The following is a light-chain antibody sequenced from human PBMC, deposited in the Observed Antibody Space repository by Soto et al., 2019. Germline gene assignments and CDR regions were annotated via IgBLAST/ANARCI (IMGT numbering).Light chain of an antibody. Sequence: DIQMTQSPSSVSASVGDRVTITCRASQGISSLFAWYQQKPGKAPNLLIHTASSLQSGVPSRFIGSGSATDFTRTISSLQPEDFATYYCQQANSFPLTFGGGTKVEIK. CDR1: QGISSL. V-gene: IGKV1-12*01. CDR3: QQANSFPLT. J-gene: IGKJ4*01. CDR2: TAS.